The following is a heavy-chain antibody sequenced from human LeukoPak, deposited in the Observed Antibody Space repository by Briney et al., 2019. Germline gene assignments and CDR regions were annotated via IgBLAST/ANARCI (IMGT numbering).Heavy chain of an antibody. CDR2: ISAYNGNT. D-gene: IGHD2-15*01. CDR3: ARDRLVVAALTYYYYMDV. V-gene: IGHV1-18*01. CDR1: GYTFTSYG. Sequence: ASVKVSCKASGYTFTSYGISWVRQAPGQGLEWMGWISAYNGNTNYAQKLQGRVTMTTDTSTSTACMELRSLRSDDTAVYYCARDRLVVAALTYYYYMDVWGKGTTVTVSS. J-gene: IGHJ6*03.